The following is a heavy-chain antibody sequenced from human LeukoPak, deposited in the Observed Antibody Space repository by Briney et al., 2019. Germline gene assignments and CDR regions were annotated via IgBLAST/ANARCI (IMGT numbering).Heavy chain of an antibody. V-gene: IGHV3-23*01. CDR2: ISGSGGST. Sequence: QPGGSLRLSCAASGFTFSSYAMSWVRQAPGKGLEWVSAISGSGGSTYYADSVKGRFTISRDNSKNTLYLQMNSLRAEDTAVYYCAKDLAPFSPHYYDSSGYAWDYWGQGTLVTVSS. CDR1: GFTFSSYA. J-gene: IGHJ4*02. D-gene: IGHD3-22*01. CDR3: AKDLAPFSPHYYDSSGYAWDY.